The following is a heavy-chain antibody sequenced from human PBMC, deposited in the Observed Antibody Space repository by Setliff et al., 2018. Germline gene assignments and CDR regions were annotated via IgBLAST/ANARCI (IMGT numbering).Heavy chain of an antibody. CDR1: GGSISTTDYY. J-gene: IGHJ4*02. CDR2: VYYSGNT. D-gene: IGHD3-22*01. CDR3: ARYDSSGYSENYYFDY. Sequence: PSETLSLTCTVSGGSISTTDYYWGWIRQPPGKGLEWIWCVYYSGNTYYSPSLKSPVTMFVDTSKNQFSLMLYSVTAADTAIYYCARYDSSGYSENYYFDYWGQGTLVTVSS. V-gene: IGHV4-39*07.